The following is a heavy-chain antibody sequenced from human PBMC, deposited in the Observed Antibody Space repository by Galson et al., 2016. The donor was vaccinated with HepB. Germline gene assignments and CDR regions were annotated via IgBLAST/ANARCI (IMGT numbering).Heavy chain of an antibody. V-gene: IGHV6-1*01. CDR3: ARERVGTVDY. CDR1: GDSVSSSSAA. CDR2: SFYRSRWFN. D-gene: IGHD1-26*01. Sequence: AISGDSVSSSSAAWSWIRQSPSRGLEWLGRSFYRSRWFNEYASSVKSRITINADTSNNQVSLQLNSVTSEDTAVYYCARERVGTVDYWGQGTLVTVSS. J-gene: IGHJ4*02.